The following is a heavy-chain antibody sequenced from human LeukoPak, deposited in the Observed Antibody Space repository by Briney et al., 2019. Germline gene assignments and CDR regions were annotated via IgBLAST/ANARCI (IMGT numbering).Heavy chain of an antibody. CDR1: GFTFSSYA. CDR2: ISGSGGST. D-gene: IGHD3-22*01. CDR3: AKAPYYYDSSGYGN. V-gene: IGHV3-23*01. Sequence: GGSLRLSCAASGFTFSSYAMSWVRQAPGKGLEWVSAISGSGGSTYYADSVKGRFTISRDNSKNTLYLQMNSLRVEDTAVYYCAKAPYYYDSSGYGNWGQGTLVTVSS. J-gene: IGHJ4*02.